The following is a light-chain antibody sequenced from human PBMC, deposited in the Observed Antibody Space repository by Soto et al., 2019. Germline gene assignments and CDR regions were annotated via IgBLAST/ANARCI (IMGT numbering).Light chain of an antibody. CDR1: QRVSSSY. CDR3: QRYGSSPPFT. Sequence: EIVLTQSPGTLSLSPGERATLSCRASQRVSSSYLAWYQQKPGQAPRRLIYGASTRATDIPDRFSASWSGSDFTLTSSRLEPEDFAVYFCQRYGSSPPFTFGQGTKVEI. CDR2: GAS. J-gene: IGKJ2*01. V-gene: IGKV3-20*01.